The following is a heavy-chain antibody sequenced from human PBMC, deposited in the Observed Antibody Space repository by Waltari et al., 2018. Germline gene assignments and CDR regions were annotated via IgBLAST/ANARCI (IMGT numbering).Heavy chain of an antibody. Sequence: QAQLVESGGGVVQPGGSLRLSCAASGFTFTHFGMHWVRQAPGKGVEWVAFIRNNVTNQNYADSVKGRFTISRDNSKNTLFLQMNSLRTEDTAFYYCTKGDEIDYWGQGTLVTVSS. J-gene: IGHJ4*02. V-gene: IGHV3-30*02. CDR1: GFTFTHFG. CDR2: IRNNVTNQ. CDR3: TKGDEIDY.